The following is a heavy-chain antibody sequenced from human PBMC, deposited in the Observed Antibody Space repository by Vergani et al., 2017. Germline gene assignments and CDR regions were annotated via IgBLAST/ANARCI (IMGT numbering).Heavy chain of an antibody. CDR3: AKGGWNYWFDS. V-gene: IGHV1-69*08. Sequence: QVQLVQSGAEVKKPGSSVKVSCKASGGTFSSYTISWVRQAPGQGLEWMGRIITFFGTTDYAQKFQGRFTIIADEFTKTVDMQLSNLRSEDTAIYYCAKGGWNYWFDSWGQGTLVIVS. D-gene: IGHD1-1*01. CDR2: IITFFGTT. J-gene: IGHJ5*01. CDR1: GGTFSSYT.